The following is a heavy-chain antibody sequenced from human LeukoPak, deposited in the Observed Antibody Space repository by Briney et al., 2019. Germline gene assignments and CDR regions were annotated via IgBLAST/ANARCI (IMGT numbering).Heavy chain of an antibody. Sequence: SGGSLRLSCETSGFTFSHYGIHWVRQVPGMGLEWVAFIKYDGSKIYYAESVQGRFTISRDNSKNNLFLQMTRMRPQDTAVYYGATDGIPSATALANWGQGTLVTVSS. D-gene: IGHD2/OR15-2a*01. V-gene: IGHV3-30*02. J-gene: IGHJ4*02. CDR2: IKYDGSKI. CDR1: GFTFSHYG. CDR3: ATDGIPSATALAN.